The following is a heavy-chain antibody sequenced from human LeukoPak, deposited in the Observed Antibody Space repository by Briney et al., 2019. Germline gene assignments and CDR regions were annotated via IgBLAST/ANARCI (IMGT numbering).Heavy chain of an antibody. J-gene: IGHJ4*02. CDR3: VTDGGPNYYDTFDY. V-gene: IGHV3-30-3*01. CDR2: ISYDGSNK. CDR1: GFTFSSYA. Sequence: GRSLRLSCAASGFTFSSYAMHWVRQAPGKGLEWVAVISYDGSNKYYADSVKGRFTISRDNSKNTLYLQMNSLGAEDTAVYYCVTDGGPNYYDTFDYWGQGTLVTVSS. D-gene: IGHD3-22*01.